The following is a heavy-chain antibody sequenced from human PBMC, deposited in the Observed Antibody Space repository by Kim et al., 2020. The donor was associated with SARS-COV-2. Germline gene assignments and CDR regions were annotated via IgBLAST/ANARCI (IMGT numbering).Heavy chain of an antibody. CDR1: GGTFSSYA. D-gene: IGHD2-15*01. J-gene: IGHJ4*02. CDR3: ARGEGELVAAAIDY. CDR2: IIPIFGTA. V-gene: IGHV1-69*13. Sequence: SVKVSCKASGGTFSSYAISWVRQAPGQGLEWMGGIIPIFGTANYAQKFQGRVTITADESTSTAYMELSSLRSEDTAVYYCARGEGELVAAAIDYWGQGTLVTVSS.